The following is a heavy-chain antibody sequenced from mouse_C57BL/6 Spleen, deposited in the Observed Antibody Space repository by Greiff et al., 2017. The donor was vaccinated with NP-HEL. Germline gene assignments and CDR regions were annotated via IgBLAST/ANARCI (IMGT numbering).Heavy chain of an antibody. Sequence: EVQLQQSGTVLARPGASVQMSCKTSGYTFTSYWMHWAKQRPGQGLAWIGAIFPGNSDTSYNQKFKGKAKLTAVTSASAAYMELSSLTNEDSAVYYCTREGTVLRPRFDYWGQGTTLTVSS. V-gene: IGHV1-5*01. CDR3: TREGTVLRPRFDY. J-gene: IGHJ2*01. CDR2: IFPGNSDT. CDR1: GYTFTSYW. D-gene: IGHD2-4*01.